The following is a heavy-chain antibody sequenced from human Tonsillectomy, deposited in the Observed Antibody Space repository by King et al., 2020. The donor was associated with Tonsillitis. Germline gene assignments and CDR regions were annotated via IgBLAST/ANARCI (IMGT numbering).Heavy chain of an antibody. V-gene: IGHV3-7*01. CDR2: IKQDGSEK. CDR1: GFTFTNHW. D-gene: IGHD3-16*01. Sequence: VQLVESGGGLVQPGGSLRLSCAASGFTFTNHWMTWVRQAPGKGLEWVANIKQDGSEKFYVDSVKGRFTIFRDNAKNSLYLQMNGLRAEDTALYYCAGSGGDDSSGGYLDYWGQGTLVTVSS. CDR3: AGSGGDDSSGGYLDY. J-gene: IGHJ4*02.